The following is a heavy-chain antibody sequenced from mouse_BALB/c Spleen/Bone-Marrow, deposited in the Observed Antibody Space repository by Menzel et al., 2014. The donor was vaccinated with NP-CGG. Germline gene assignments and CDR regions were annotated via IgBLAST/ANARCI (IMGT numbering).Heavy chain of an antibody. J-gene: IGHJ2*01. V-gene: IGHV1S81*02. Sequence: VQLQQSGAELVKPGASVKLSCKASGYTFTSYWMHWVKQRPGQGLEWIGEIDPSTGRTDYNKKFKSQATLTVDKSSSTAYMHLSSQTSEDSAVYYCARINGYDYWGQGTTLTVSS. CDR1: GYTFTSYW. CDR3: ARINGYDY. CDR2: IDPSTGRT. D-gene: IGHD2-2*01.